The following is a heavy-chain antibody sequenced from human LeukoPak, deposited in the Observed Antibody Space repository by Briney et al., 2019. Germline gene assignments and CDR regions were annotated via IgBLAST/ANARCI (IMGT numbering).Heavy chain of an antibody. CDR3: ARALTGTTYYYYYMDV. D-gene: IGHD1-1*01. CDR2: INPSGGST. J-gene: IGHJ6*03. CDR1: GYTFTSYY. V-gene: IGHV1-46*01. Sequence: ASVKVSCKASGYTFTSYYMHWVRQAPGQGLEWMGIINPSGGSTSYAQKFQGRVTITADESTSTAYMELSSLRSEDTAVYYCARALTGTTYYYYYMDVWGKGTTVTISS.